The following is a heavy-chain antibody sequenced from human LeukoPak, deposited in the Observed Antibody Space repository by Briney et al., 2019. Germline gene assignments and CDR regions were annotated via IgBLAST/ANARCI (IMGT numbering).Heavy chain of an antibody. D-gene: IGHD1-26*01. CDR1: GFTFSSYG. CDR3: ARGNSESYWLY. V-gene: IGHV1-18*01. CDR2: ISANSGNT. J-gene: IGHJ4*02. Sequence: ASVKVSCKASGFTFSSYGFSWVRQAPGQGLEWMGWISANSGNTKQTQKLQGRVTMTTDRSADTVYLELRSLRYDDTAVYYCARGNSESYWLYWGQGTLATVSS.